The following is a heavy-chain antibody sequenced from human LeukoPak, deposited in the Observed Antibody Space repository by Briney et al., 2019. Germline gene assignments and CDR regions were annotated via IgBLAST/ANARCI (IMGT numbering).Heavy chain of an antibody. Sequence: SETLSLTCTVSGGSISSGDYYWSWIRQPPGKGLEWIGYIYYSGSTYYNPSLKSRVTISVDTSKNQFSLKLSSVTAADTAVYYCARGVPYYDILTGYYTGNFDYWGQGTLVTVFS. J-gene: IGHJ4*02. CDR1: GGSISSGDYY. CDR2: IYYSGST. D-gene: IGHD3-9*01. CDR3: ARGVPYYDILTGYYTGNFDY. V-gene: IGHV4-30-4*01.